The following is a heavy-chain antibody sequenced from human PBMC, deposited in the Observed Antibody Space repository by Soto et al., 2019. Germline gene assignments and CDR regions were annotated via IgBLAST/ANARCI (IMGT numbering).Heavy chain of an antibody. Sequence: QVQLQESGPGLVKPSETLSLTCTVSGDSMSGYHWNWIRQPPGKGLQWSGYFHNSGSTTYDSSLKSRVAISIDTSKRQSSLKLTSVTTADTAVYYCARDPVDGYSVFDYWGQGILVTVSS. J-gene: IGHJ4*02. CDR1: GDSMSGYH. V-gene: IGHV4-59*01. CDR3: ARDPVDGYSVFDY. CDR2: FHNSGST. D-gene: IGHD2-15*01.